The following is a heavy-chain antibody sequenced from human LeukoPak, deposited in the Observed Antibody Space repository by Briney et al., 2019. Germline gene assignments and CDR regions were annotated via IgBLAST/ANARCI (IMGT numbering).Heavy chain of an antibody. V-gene: IGHV3-23*01. CDR3: ARLWDW. CDR2: ISSNGGAT. J-gene: IGHJ4*02. Sequence: GGSLRLSCAASGITFRSSAMSWVRQAPGKGLEWVSVISSNGGATYYADSVKGRFIISRDNSKSTVYLQMNGLRAEDTAVYYCARLWDWWDQGTPVTVFS. D-gene: IGHD3/OR15-3a*01. CDR1: GITFRSSA.